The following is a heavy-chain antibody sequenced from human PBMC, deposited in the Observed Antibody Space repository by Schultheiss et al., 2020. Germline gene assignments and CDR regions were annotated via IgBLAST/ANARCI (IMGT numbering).Heavy chain of an antibody. V-gene: IGHV3-74*01. J-gene: IGHJ4*02. Sequence: GESLKISCAASGFIFSNYWMHWVRQAPGKGLVWVSRINSDESNTNYADSVKGRFTISRDNAKNTLYLQMNSLRAEDTAVYYCARVGTTSGMDYWGQGTLVTVSS. CDR3: ARVGTTSGMDY. CDR1: GFIFSNYW. D-gene: IGHD2/OR15-2a*01. CDR2: INSDESNT.